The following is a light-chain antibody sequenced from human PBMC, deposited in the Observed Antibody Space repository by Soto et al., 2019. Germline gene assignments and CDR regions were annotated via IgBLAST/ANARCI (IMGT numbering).Light chain of an antibody. V-gene: IGKV1-5*01. CDR2: DAS. J-gene: IGKJ1*01. CDR1: QSMNDW. CDR3: LRYNAFSQT. Sequence: DIRMTQSPSTLSASVGDRVTITCRASQSMNDWLAWDQQKPGKAPKVLIYDASSLQSGVPSRFSGSGSGTEFTLTIDSLQPDDVATYYCLRYNAFSQTFGQRTKVEI.